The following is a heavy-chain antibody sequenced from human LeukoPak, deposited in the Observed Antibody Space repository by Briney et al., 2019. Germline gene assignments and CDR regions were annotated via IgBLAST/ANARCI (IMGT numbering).Heavy chain of an antibody. CDR1: GFTVSSNY. CDR3: TNTRLYDILTGYRRAGFGY. Sequence: GGSLRLSCAASGFTVSSNYMSWVRQAPGKGLEWVSVIYSGGNTYYADSVKGRFSISRDNSKNTMYLQMNSLRAEDTAVYYCTNTRLYDILTGYRRAGFGYWGQGTLVTVSS. V-gene: IGHV3-53*01. J-gene: IGHJ4*02. CDR2: IYSGGNT. D-gene: IGHD3-9*01.